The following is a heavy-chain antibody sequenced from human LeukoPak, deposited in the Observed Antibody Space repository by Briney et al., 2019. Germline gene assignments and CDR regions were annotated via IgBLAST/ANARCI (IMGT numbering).Heavy chain of an antibody. Sequence: ASVKVSCKASGYTFTGYYMHWVRQAPGQGLEWMGWINPNSGGTNYAQKFQGRVTITADESTSTAYMELSSLRSEDTAVYYCARAIITMVREYYMDVWGKGTTVTISS. CDR1: GYTFTGYY. D-gene: IGHD3-10*01. J-gene: IGHJ6*03. CDR3: ARAIITMVREYYMDV. V-gene: IGHV1-2*02. CDR2: INPNSGGT.